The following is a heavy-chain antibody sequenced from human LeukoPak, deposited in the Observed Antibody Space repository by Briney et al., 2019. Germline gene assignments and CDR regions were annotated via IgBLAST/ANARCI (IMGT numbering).Heavy chain of an antibody. D-gene: IGHD6-6*01. J-gene: IGHJ4*02. CDR3: ARVWLRFPGEAARPDSIDY. CDR2: ISAYNGNT. V-gene: IGHV1-18*01. Sequence: ASVKVSCKASGYTFTSYGISWVRQAPGQGLEWMGWISAYNGNTNYAQKLQGRVTMTTDTSTSTAYMELRSLRSDDTAVYYCARVWLRFPGEAARPDSIDYWGQGTLVTVSS. CDR1: GYTFTSYG.